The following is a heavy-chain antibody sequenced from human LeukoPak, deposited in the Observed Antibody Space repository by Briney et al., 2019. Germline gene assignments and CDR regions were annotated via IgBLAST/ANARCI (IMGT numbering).Heavy chain of an antibody. CDR2: IYYSGST. CDR3: ARGIQLLDY. J-gene: IGHJ4*02. Sequence: TLSLTCSVSGGSISSSSSYWGWIRQPPGKGLEWIGYIYYSGSTNYNPSLKSRVTISVDTSKNQFSLKLSSVTAADTAVYYCARGIQLLDYWGQGTLVTVSS. V-gene: IGHV4-61*05. D-gene: IGHD5-18*01. CDR1: GGSISSSSSY.